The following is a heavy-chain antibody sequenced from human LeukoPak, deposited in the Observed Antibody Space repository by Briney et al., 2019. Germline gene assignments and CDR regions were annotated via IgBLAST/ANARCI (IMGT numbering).Heavy chain of an antibody. V-gene: IGHV1-2*02. CDR2: INPNSGGT. D-gene: IGHD6-13*01. Sequence: ASVKVSCKASGYTFTGYFMHWVRQAPGQGLEWMGWINPNSGGTNYAQKFQGRVTMTRDTSISTAYMDLSRLRSDDTAVYYCASGVSSSWYSDYWGQGTLVTVSS. J-gene: IGHJ4*02. CDR3: ASGVSSSWYSDY. CDR1: GYTFTGYF.